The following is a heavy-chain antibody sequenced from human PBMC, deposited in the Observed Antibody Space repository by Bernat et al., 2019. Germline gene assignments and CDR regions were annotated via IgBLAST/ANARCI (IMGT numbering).Heavy chain of an antibody. CDR2: ISSSSSTI. CDR1: GFTFSSYS. CDR3: AREVAAAEEYGMDV. Sequence: EVQLVESGGGLVQPGGSLRLSCAASGFTFSSYSMNWVRQAPGKGLEWVSYISSSSSTIYYADSVKGRFTISRDNAKNSLYLQMNSLRAEDTAVYYCAREVAAAEEYGMDVWGQGTTVTVSS. J-gene: IGHJ6*02. D-gene: IGHD6-13*01. V-gene: IGHV3-48*01.